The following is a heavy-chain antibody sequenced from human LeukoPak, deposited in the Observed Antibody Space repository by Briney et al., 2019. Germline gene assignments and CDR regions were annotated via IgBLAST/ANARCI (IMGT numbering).Heavy chain of an antibody. CDR1: GGSISSYY. J-gene: IGHJ4*02. CDR3: ARDFGYYFDY. CDR2: IYTSGST. D-gene: IGHD3-10*01. V-gene: IGHV4-4*09. Sequence: SETLSLTCTVSGGSISSYYWNWIRQPPGKGLEWIGYIYTSGSTNYNPSLKTRVTISVDTSKNQFSLKLNSVTAADTAVYYCARDFGYYFDYWGQGTLVTVSS.